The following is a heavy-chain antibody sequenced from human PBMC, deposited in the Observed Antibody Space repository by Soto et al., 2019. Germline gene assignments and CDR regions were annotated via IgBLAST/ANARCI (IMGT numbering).Heavy chain of an antibody. Sequence: HVQLVESGGGVVQPGRSLRLSCAASGFTFSSYGMHWVRQAPGKGLEWVAVIWYDGSNKYYADSVKGRFTISRDNSKNTLYLQMNSLRAEDTAVYYCARSAYDSSVNGAFDIWGQGTMVTVSS. D-gene: IGHD3-22*01. J-gene: IGHJ3*02. CDR3: ARSAYDSSVNGAFDI. CDR1: GFTFSSYG. CDR2: IWYDGSNK. V-gene: IGHV3-33*01.